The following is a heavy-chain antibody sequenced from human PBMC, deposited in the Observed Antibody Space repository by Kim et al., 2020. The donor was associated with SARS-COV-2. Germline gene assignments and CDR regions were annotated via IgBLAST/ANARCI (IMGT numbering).Heavy chain of an antibody. D-gene: IGHD6-19*01. CDR1: GYTLTELS. CDR2: FDPEDGET. V-gene: IGHV1-24*01. CDR3: ATDPKYSSGWYALSEGVY. Sequence: ASVKVSCKVSGYTLTELSMHWVRQAPGKGLEWMGGFDPEDGETIYAQKFQGRVTMTEDTSTDTAYMELSSLRSEDTAVYYCATDPKYSSGWYALSEGVYWGQGTLVTVSS. J-gene: IGHJ4*02.